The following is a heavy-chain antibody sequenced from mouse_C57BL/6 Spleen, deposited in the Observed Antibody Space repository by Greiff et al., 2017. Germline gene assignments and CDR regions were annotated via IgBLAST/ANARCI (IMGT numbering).Heavy chain of an antibody. D-gene: IGHD3-2*02. CDR3: TADSSGYGY. CDR1: GFTFSNYW. V-gene: IGHV6-3*01. Sequence: EVKVVESGGGLVQPGGSMKLSCVASGFTFSNYWMNWVRQSPEKGLEWVAQIRLKSDNYATHYAESVKGRFTISRDDSKSSVYLQMNNLRAEDTGIYYCTADSSGYGYWGQGTTLTVSS. J-gene: IGHJ2*01. CDR2: IRLKSDNYAT.